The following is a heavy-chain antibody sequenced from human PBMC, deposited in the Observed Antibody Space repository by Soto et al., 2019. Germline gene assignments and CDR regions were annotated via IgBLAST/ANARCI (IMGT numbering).Heavy chain of an antibody. CDR2: IGAYNGNT. CDR3: ARPDGAYYYYGMDV. Sequence: ASVKVSCKASGYTFTSYGISWVRQAPGQGLEWMGWIGAYNGNTNYAQKLQGRVTMTTGTSTSTAYMELRSLRSDDTAVYYCARPDGAYYYYGMDVWGQGTMVTVSS. V-gene: IGHV1-18*01. J-gene: IGHJ6*02. CDR1: GYTFTSYG. D-gene: IGHD1-26*01.